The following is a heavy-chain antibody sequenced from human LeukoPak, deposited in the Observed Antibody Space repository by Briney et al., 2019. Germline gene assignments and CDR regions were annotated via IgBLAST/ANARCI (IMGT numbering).Heavy chain of an antibody. D-gene: IGHD5-18*01. CDR1: GYTFTNYG. CDR2: ISAYNGNT. Sequence: GASVKVSCKASGYTFTNYGISWVRQAPGQGLEWMGWISAYNGNTNSAQILQGRVTMTTDTSTSTAYMELRSLRSDDTAVYYCARGYTPRYYYYGMDVWGQGTTVTVSS. V-gene: IGHV1-18*01. CDR3: ARGYTPRYYYYGMDV. J-gene: IGHJ6*02.